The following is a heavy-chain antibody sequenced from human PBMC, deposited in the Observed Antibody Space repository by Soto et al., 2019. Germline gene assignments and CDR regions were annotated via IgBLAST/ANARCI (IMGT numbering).Heavy chain of an antibody. J-gene: IGHJ4*02. Sequence: GGSLRLSCAASGFTFSSYGMHWVRQAPGKGLEWVAVISYDGSNKYYADSVKGRFTISRDNSKNTLYLQMNSLRAEDTAVYYCAKDSGSSWYGRFDYWGQGTLVTVSS. CDR1: GFTFSSYG. CDR3: AKDSGSSWYGRFDY. V-gene: IGHV3-30*18. D-gene: IGHD6-13*01. CDR2: ISYDGSNK.